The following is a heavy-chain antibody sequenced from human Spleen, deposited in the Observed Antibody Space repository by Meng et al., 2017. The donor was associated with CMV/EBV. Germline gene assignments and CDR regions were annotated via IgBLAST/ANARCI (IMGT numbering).Heavy chain of an antibody. J-gene: IGHJ4*02. CDR3: ATQNLNFDH. Sequence: GESLKISCAASGFTFSGYAMSWVRQAPGKGLEWVSIIYGASSTHYADFVEGRFTISRDNPKDMLYLQMNSLRADDTAVYYCATQNLNFDHWGQGTLVTVSS. CDR1: GFTFSGYA. CDR2: IYGASST. V-gene: IGHV3-23*03.